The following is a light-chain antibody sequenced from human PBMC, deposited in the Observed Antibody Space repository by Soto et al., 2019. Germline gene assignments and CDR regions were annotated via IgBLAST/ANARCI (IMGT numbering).Light chain of an antibody. CDR2: EVN. CDR3: TSYAGGNNV. Sequence: QSVLTQPPSASGSPGQSVTISCTGTSSDVGGYNYVSWYQQYPDKVPKLMIYEVNKRPSGVPDRFSGSKSGNTASLTISGLQSDDEADYYCTSYAGGNNVFGTGTKLTVL. J-gene: IGLJ1*01. CDR1: SSDVGGYNY. V-gene: IGLV2-8*01.